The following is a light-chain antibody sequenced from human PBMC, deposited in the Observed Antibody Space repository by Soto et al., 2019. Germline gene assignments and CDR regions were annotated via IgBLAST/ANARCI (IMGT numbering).Light chain of an antibody. Sequence: DIQITHSASTLAGSWGDRVSINCRASQSISAWLAWYQQKPGKAPRLLIYKASTLEIGVPSRFSGSGSGTEFTLTISSLQPDDVAIYYCQQYNDYSWTFGQGTKVDIK. V-gene: IGKV1-5*03. CDR1: QSISAW. J-gene: IGKJ1*01. CDR2: KAS. CDR3: QQYNDYSWT.